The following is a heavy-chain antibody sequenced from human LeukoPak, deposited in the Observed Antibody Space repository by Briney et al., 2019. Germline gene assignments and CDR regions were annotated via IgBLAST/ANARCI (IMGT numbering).Heavy chain of an antibody. D-gene: IGHD3-16*01. Sequence: KTGGSLRPSCATSGFTFRSHSMNWVRQAPGKGLEWVSSISSSGSYIYYADSVRGRFTISRDNAKNSLYLQMNSLRAEDTALYYCARDRSTNSYAEYFFDYWGQGTLVTVSS. CDR2: ISSSGSYI. CDR1: GFTFRSHS. V-gene: IGHV3-21*01. CDR3: ARDRSTNSYAEYFFDY. J-gene: IGHJ4*02.